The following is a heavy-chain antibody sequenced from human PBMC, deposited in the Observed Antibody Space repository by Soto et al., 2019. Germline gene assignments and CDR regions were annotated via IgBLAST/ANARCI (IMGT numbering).Heavy chain of an antibody. D-gene: IGHD2-2*01. V-gene: IGHV3-21*01. CDR3: ARRGVVVPAAPYYYYGMDV. CDR1: GFTFSSYS. CDR2: ISSSSSYI. Sequence: EVQLVESGGGLVKPGGSLRLSCAASGFTFSSYSMNWVRQAPGKGLEWVSSISSSSSYIYYADSVKGRFTISRDNAKNSLYLQMNSLRAEDTAVYYCARRGVVVPAAPYYYYGMDVWGQGTLVTVSS. J-gene: IGHJ6*02.